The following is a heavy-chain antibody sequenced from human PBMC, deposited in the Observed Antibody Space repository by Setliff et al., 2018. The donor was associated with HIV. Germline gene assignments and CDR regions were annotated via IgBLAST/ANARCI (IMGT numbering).Heavy chain of an antibody. J-gene: IGHJ6*03. CDR3: ARVLPSSYYYYMDV. V-gene: IGHV4-39*07. Sequence: PSETLSLTCTVPGGSISSNNYYWGWIRQPPGKGLEWIGSIFRSGSTNYNPSLKSRVTMSVDTSKNQFSLKLNSVTAADTAVYYCARVLPSSYYYYMDVWGKGTTVTVSS. CDR2: IFRSGST. CDR1: GGSISSNNYY.